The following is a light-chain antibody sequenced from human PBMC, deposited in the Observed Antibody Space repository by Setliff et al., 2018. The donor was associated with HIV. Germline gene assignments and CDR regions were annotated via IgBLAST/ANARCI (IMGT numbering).Light chain of an antibody. CDR1: SSDVGGYNY. CDR3: SSYTSSSILYV. Sequence: QSALTQPRSVSGSPGQSVTISCTGTSSDVGGYNYVSWYQQHPGKAPKLMMYDVSKRPSGVPDRFSGSKSGNTASLTISGLQAEDEADYYCSSYTSSSILYVFGTGTKVTVL. CDR2: DVS. J-gene: IGLJ1*01. V-gene: IGLV2-11*01.